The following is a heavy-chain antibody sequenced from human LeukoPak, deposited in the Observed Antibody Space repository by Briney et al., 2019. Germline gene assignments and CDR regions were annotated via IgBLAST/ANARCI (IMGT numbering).Heavy chain of an antibody. CDR3: ARDYGEMATISFFDI. J-gene: IGHJ3*02. CDR1: GYTFTSYG. V-gene: IGHV1-18*01. D-gene: IGHD5-24*01. CDR2: ISAYNGNT. Sequence: ASVKVSCKASGYTFTSYGISWVRQAPGQGLEWMGWISAYNGNTNYAQKLQGRVTMTTDTSTSTAYMELSSLRSEDAAVYYCARDYGEMATISFFDIWGQGTMVTVSS.